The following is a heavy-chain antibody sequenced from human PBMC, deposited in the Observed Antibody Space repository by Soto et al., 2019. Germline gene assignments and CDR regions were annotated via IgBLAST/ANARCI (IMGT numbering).Heavy chain of an antibody. Sequence: PGGSLQIACKGSGYSWTSYWIGWVRQMPGKDLEWMGIIYPGDSDTRYSPSFQGQVTISADKSISTAYLQWSSLKASDTAMYYCARHGLAVGATTIYYYYYGIDVCGQLSTVTV. D-gene: IGHD1-26*01. CDR1: GYSWTSYW. CDR2: IYPGDSDT. CDR3: ARHGLAVGATTIYYYYYGIDV. J-gene: IGHJ6*02. V-gene: IGHV5-51*01.